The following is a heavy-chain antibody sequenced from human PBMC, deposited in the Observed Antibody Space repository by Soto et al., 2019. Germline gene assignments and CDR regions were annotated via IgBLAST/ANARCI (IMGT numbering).Heavy chain of an antibody. V-gene: IGHV1-18*01. CDR1: GYTFTSYG. Sequence: QVQLVQSGAEVKKPGASVKVSCKASGYTFTSYGISWVRQAPGQGLEWMGWISAYNGNTNYAQKLQGRVTMTTDTSTSTASMELRSLRSDDTAVSYCAMDGGIAVAGTNWYFDLWGRGTLVTVSS. CDR3: AMDGGIAVAGTNWYFDL. J-gene: IGHJ2*01. D-gene: IGHD6-19*01. CDR2: ISAYNGNT.